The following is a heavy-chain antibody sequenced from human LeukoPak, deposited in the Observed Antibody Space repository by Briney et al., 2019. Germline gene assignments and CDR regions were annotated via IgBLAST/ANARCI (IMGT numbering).Heavy chain of an antibody. CDR1: GGSISSGGYS. Sequence: KPSETLSLTCAVSGGSISSGGYSWSWIRQPPGKGLEWLGYIYYSGSTYYNPSLKSRVTISVDTSKNQFSLKLSSVTAADTAVYYCARRPVSDYSNYGFIDYWGQGTLVTVSS. CDR2: IYYSGST. CDR3: ARRPVSDYSNYGFIDY. V-gene: IGHV4-30-4*07. D-gene: IGHD4-11*01. J-gene: IGHJ4*02.